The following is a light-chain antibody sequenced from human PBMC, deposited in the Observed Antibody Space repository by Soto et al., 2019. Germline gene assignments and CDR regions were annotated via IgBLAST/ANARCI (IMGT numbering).Light chain of an antibody. V-gene: IGKV3-20*01. J-gene: IGKJ1*01. CDR3: QQYGSSGT. CDR1: QSVSNNY. Sequence: EIVLTQSAGTLCLAPVEMAALSCRASQSVSNNYLAWYQQKPGQAPRLLIYGASNRATGIPDRFSGSGSGTDFTLTISRLEPEDFAVYYCQQYGSSGTFGQGTKVDIK. CDR2: GAS.